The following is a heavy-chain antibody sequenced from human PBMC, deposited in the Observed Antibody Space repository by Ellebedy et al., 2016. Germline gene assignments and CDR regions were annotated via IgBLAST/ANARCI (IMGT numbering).Heavy chain of an antibody. J-gene: IGHJ2*01. CDR1: GFIFDDYG. CDR3: VRGPPSLFDWYFDF. V-gene: IGHV3-20*04. CDR2: INWDGGST. Sequence: GESLKISXAGSGFIFDDYGLNWVRQVPGKGREWVAAINWDGGSTAYADSVKGRFTISRDNAKKSVFLQMTSLRPEDSAVYYCVRGPPSLFDWYFDFWGRGTLVTVSS.